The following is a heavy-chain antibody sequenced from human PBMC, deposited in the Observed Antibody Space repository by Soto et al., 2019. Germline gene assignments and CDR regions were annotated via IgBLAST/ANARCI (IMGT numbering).Heavy chain of an antibody. Sequence: EVQLVESGGGLVKPGGSLRLSCAASGFSFSNAWMSWVRQAPGKGVEWGGRIKSKTDGGTTDYAAPVKGRDTISRDDSKNTLYLKMNRLNTEHTAVHYSTTDPETRWLPPADYWGQGTLVTVSS. CDR2: IKSKTDGGTT. V-gene: IGHV3-15*01. CDR3: TTDPETRWLPPADY. J-gene: IGHJ4*02. CDR1: GFSFSNAW. D-gene: IGHD5-12*01.